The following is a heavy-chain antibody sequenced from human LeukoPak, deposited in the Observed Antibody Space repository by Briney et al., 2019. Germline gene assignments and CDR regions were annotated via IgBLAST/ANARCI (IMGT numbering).Heavy chain of an antibody. CDR1: GFTLSSYA. CDR3: AKDGLQFSEWLPPLGY. V-gene: IGHV3-23*01. Sequence: GGSLRLSGAASGFTLSSYAMSWVRQAPGKGLEWVSLISGNAGSTYYADSVKGRFTISRDITKNTLHLQMNSLRAEDTAVYYCAKDGLQFSEWLPPLGYWGQGTLVSVSS. J-gene: IGHJ4*02. CDR2: ISGNAGST. D-gene: IGHD3-3*01.